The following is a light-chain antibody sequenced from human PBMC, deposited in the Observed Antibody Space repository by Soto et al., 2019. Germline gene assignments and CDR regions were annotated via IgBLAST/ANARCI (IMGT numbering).Light chain of an antibody. J-gene: IGKJ4*01. CDR3: QQRYSAPRT. CDR1: QSISSY. Sequence: DIQMTQSPSSLSASVGDRVTVTCRASQSISSYLNWYQQKPGKAPKLLIYAASSLQSGVPSRFSGSGSGTDFTLTISNLQPEDFGTYYCQQRYSAPRTFGGGTKVEIK. V-gene: IGKV1-39*01. CDR2: AAS.